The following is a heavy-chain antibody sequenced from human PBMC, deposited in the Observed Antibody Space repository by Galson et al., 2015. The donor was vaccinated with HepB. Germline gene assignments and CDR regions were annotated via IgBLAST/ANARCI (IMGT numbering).Heavy chain of an antibody. CDR3: ARDRKVYQMLYKSYYFGMDV. CDR1: AYTFTSYA. Sequence: SVKVSCKASAYTFTSYAMHWVRRAPGQRLEWMGWINAGNGNTKYSQKFQGRVTFTRDTSASTAYMELRSLRSEDTAVYYCARDRKVYQMLYKSYYFGMDVWGQGTTVTVSS. CDR2: INAGNGNT. D-gene: IGHD2-2*01. J-gene: IGHJ6*02. V-gene: IGHV1-3*01.